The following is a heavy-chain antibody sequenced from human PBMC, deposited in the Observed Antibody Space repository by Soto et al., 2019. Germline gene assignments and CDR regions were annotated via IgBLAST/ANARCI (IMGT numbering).Heavy chain of an antibody. CDR1: GFTFSSYA. J-gene: IGHJ6*02. V-gene: IGHV3-30-3*01. Sequence: ESGGGVVQPGRSLRLSCAASGFTFSSYAMHWVRQAPGKGLEWVAVISYDGSNKYYADSVKGRFTISRDNSKNTLYLQMNSLRAEDTAVYYCAREGEYCSSTSCYPGDYYYGMDVWGQGTTVTVSS. D-gene: IGHD2-2*01. CDR2: ISYDGSNK. CDR3: AREGEYCSSTSCYPGDYYYGMDV.